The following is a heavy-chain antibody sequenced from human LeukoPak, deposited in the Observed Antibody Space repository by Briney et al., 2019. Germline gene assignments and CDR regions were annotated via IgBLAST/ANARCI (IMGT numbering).Heavy chain of an antibody. D-gene: IGHD2-15*01. CDR3: ARSSCSGGRCWGMDV. Sequence: GGSLRLSCAASGLTFSSYEMNWVRQAPGKGLEWVSYISSSGSTIYYADSVKGRFTISRDNAKSSLYLQMNSLRADDTAVYYCARSSCSGGRCWGMDVWGKGTTVTVPS. J-gene: IGHJ6*04. CDR2: ISSSGSTI. CDR1: GLTFSSYE. V-gene: IGHV3-48*03.